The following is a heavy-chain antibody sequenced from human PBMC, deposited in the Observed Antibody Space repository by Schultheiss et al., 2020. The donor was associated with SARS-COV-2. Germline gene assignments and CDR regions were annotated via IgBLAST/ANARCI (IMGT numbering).Heavy chain of an antibody. Sequence: SETLSLTCTVSGGSISSSSYYWSWIRQPAGKGLEWIGYIYYSGSTNYNPSLKSRVTMSVDLSNNQFSLKLNSVTAADTAVYYCASDSTSDDSFGVWGRGTMVTVSS. CDR3: ASDSTSDDSFGV. D-gene: IGHD2-15*01. J-gene: IGHJ3*01. V-gene: IGHV4-61*05. CDR1: GGSISSSSYY. CDR2: IYYSGST.